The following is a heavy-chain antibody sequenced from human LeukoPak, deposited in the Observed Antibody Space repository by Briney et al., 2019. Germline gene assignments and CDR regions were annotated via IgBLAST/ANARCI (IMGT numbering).Heavy chain of an antibody. V-gene: IGHV1-8*01. CDR3: ARGRPLTMIVVRGDGDLIGY. Sequence: ASVKVSCKASGYTFTSYDINWVRQATGQGLEWMGWMNPNSGNTGYAQKFQGRVTMTRNTSISTAYMELSRLRSEDTAVYYCARGRPLTMIVVRGDGDLIGYWGQGTLVTVSS. CDR2: MNPNSGNT. CDR1: GYTFTSYD. D-gene: IGHD3-22*01. J-gene: IGHJ4*02.